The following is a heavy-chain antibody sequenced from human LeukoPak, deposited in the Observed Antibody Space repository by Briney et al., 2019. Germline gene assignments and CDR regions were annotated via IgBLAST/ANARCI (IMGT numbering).Heavy chain of an antibody. V-gene: IGHV4-4*02. CDR3: ARGNDFWSGLYYFDY. J-gene: IGHJ4*02. D-gene: IGHD3-3*01. CDR1: GGSISSSTW. CDR2: IYHSGST. Sequence: PSGTLSLTCTVSGGSISSSTWWSWVRQPPGKGLEWIGEIYHSGSTYYNPSLKSRVTISVDRSKNQFSLKLSSVTAADTAVYYCARGNDFWSGLYYFDYWGQGTLVTVSS.